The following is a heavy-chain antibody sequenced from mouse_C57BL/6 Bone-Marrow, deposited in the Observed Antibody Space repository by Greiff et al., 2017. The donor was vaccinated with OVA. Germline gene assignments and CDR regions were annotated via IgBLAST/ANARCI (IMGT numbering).Heavy chain of an antibody. CDR1: GYTFTSYG. J-gene: IGHJ3*01. D-gene: IGHD4-1*01. Sequence: QVQLQQSGAELARPGASVKLSCKASGYTFTSYGISWVQQRPGQGLEWIGEIYPRSGNTYYNEKFKGQATLTADKSSSTAYMELRSLTSEDSAVYFCARKRGRGFAYWGQGTLVTVSA. CDR3: ARKRGRGFAY. CDR2: IYPRSGNT. V-gene: IGHV1-81*01.